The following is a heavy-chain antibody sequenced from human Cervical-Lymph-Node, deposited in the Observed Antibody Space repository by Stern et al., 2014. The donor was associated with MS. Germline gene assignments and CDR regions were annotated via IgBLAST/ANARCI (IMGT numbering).Heavy chain of an antibody. V-gene: IGHV3-33*01. Sequence: VQLSEAGGGGVQPGRSLRLSCAASGFSFRRYAMHWVRQAPGKGLGWAALIWYYGSNPYYADSVTGRFTISRDNFKNTLYLQMNSLRAEDTAVYYCASAYSSSHYYFDYWGQGTLVTVSS. CDR3: ASAYSSSHYYFDY. D-gene: IGHD6-13*01. CDR2: IWYYGSNP. J-gene: IGHJ4*02. CDR1: GFSFRRYA.